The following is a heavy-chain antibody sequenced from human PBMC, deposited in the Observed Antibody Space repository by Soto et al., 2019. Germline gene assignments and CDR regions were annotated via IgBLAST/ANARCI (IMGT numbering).Heavy chain of an antibody. CDR1: GFSFSNYA. J-gene: IGHJ4*02. CDR2: ITNNGIST. V-gene: IGHV3-64*02. Sequence: GGSLRLSCAASGFSFSNYAMHWVRQAPGKGLEYVAAITNNGISTYYADSVNGRFTISRDNSRNTLYLQMGSLRPEDMAVYYCARVNSMSMAAAIDYWGQGTLVTVS. D-gene: IGHD6-6*01. CDR3: ARVNSMSMAAAIDY.